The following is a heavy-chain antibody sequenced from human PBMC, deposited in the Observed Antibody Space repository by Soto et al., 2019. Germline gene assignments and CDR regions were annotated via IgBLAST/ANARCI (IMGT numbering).Heavy chain of an antibody. CDR3: ARGHSTDCSYCLCSFFYNHEMYF. D-gene: IGHD2-8*01. Sequence: ASVKVSCKASGYSFTDYHIHWVRQAPGQGLEWLGRINPKSGGTSTAQKFQGWVTMTRDRSISTVYMELTRLRSDDTAVYFCARGHSTDCSYCLCSFFYNHEMYFWGQGTTVPVSS. CDR1: GYSFTDYH. J-gene: IGHJ6*02. V-gene: IGHV1-2*04. CDR2: INPKSGGT.